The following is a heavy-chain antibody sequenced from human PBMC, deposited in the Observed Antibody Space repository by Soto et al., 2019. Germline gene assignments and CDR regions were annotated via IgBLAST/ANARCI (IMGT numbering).Heavy chain of an antibody. D-gene: IGHD6-19*01. CDR2: INPSGGST. CDR1: GYSFTSYY. CDR3: ASADAVAGPTPFDY. Sequence: ASVKVSFKASGYSFTSYYMHWVRQAPGQGLEWMGIINPSGGSTSYAQKFQGRVTMTRDTSTSTVYMELSSLRSEDTAVYYCASADAVAGPTPFDYWGQGTLVAVSS. V-gene: IGHV1-46*01. J-gene: IGHJ4*02.